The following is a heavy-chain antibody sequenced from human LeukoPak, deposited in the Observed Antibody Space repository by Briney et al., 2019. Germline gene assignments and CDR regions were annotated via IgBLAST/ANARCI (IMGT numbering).Heavy chain of an antibody. V-gene: IGHV3-23*01. CDR3: AKEGPRDGYNAY. CDR1: GFTFTTYS. Sequence: GGSLGLSCAASGFTFTTYSMTWVRQAPGKGLGWVSGISGGGGSTYYSDSVKGRFTISRDNSKNTLYLQMNSLRGEDTALYYCAKEGPRDGYNAYWGQGTLVTVSS. J-gene: IGHJ4*02. CDR2: ISGGGGST. D-gene: IGHD5-24*01.